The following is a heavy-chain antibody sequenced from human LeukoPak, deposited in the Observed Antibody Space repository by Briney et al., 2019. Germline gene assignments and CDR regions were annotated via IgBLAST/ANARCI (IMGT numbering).Heavy chain of an antibody. D-gene: IGHD6-19*01. CDR2: ISYDGSNK. CDR3: ARNGYSSGWYDAFDI. CDR1: GFTFSSYA. Sequence: GRSLRLSCAASGFTFSSYAMHWVRQAPGKGLEWVAVISYDGSNKYYADSVKGRFTISRDNSKNTLYLQMNSLRAEDTAVYYCARNGYSSGWYDAFDIWGQGTMVTVSS. J-gene: IGHJ3*02. V-gene: IGHV3-30-3*01.